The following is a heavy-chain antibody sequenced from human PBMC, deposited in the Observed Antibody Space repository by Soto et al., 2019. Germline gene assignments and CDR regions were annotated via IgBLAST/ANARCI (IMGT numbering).Heavy chain of an antibody. Sequence: ASVKVSCKSSDNTFTHYGINWVRQAPGQGLEWMGWISGYNGNTKYAQKFQDRVTMTADTSTRTAFMELSSLRSEDTAVYYCARGRGYSGDDHYYYFDMDVWGQGTTVTVSS. CDR3: ARGRGYSGDDHYYYFDMDV. D-gene: IGHD5-12*01. CDR1: DNTFTHYG. V-gene: IGHV1-18*01. CDR2: ISGYNGNT. J-gene: IGHJ6*02.